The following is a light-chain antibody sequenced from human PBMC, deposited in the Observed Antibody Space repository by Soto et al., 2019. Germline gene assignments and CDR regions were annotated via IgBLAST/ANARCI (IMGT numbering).Light chain of an antibody. CDR3: QQYNNWPRT. V-gene: IGKV3-15*01. CDR2: GAS. CDR1: QSVSSN. J-gene: IGKJ1*01. Sequence: EIVLTPSPGTLSLSPGERANLSCRASQSVSSNLAWYQQKPGQAPRLLIYGASTRATGIPARFSGSGSGTEFTLTISSLQSEDFAVYYCQQYNNWPRTFGQGTKVDIK.